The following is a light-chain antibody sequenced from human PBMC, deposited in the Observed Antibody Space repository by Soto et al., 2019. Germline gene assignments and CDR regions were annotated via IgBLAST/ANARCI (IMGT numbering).Light chain of an antibody. CDR1: QSVLYSSNNKNY. CDR2: LAS. CDR3: QQYYSTPRT. V-gene: IGKV4-1*01. Sequence: DIVMTQSPDSLAVSLGERATINCKSSQSVLYSSNNKNYLAWYQQKPGQPPKLLIYLASTRESGVPDRFSGSGSGTDFTLTISSLQAVDVAVYYCQQYYSTPRTFGQGTKVEIK. J-gene: IGKJ1*01.